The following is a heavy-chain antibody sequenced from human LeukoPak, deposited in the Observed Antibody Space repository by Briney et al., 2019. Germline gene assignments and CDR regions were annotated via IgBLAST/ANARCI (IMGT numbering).Heavy chain of an antibody. V-gene: IGHV4-30-4*01. Sequence: SQTLSLTCTVSGGSISRGDYYWSWIRQPPGKGLEWIGYIYYSGSTYYNPSLKSRVTISVDTSKNQFSLKLSSVTAADTAVYYCASENQDYGLAIWGQGTLVTVSS. J-gene: IGHJ4*02. CDR1: GGSISRGDYY. D-gene: IGHD4-17*01. CDR2: IYYSGST. CDR3: ASENQDYGLAI.